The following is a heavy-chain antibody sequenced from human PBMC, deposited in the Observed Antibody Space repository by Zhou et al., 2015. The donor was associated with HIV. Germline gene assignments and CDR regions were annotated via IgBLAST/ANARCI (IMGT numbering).Heavy chain of an antibody. D-gene: IGHD3-3*01. CDR2: VIPIVGIT. CDR1: GGTFDSHS. Sequence: QVQLVQSGAEVQKPGSSVKVSCKPSGGTFDSHSISWVRQAPGKGLEWMGRVIPIVGITDYAQKFQERLTITADTSTTTASMELSSLRSDDTAVYYCARGSRAVLRFLECPAPRHGCYYYMDVWGKGTTVTVSS. V-gene: IGHV1-69*02. J-gene: IGHJ6*03. CDR3: ARGSRAVLRFLECPAPRHGCYYYMDV.